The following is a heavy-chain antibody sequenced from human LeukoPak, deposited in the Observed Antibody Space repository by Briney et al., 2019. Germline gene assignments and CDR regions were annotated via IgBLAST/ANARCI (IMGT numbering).Heavy chain of an antibody. Sequence: GGYLRLSCAASGCTFSSYTTSWVRKAPGKGLEWVSTVTTSDGNTYYADSVKGRFTVSRDNSKNTLFLQMNSLRAEDTAVYYCAKDGGLWVSAHWGDSWGRGTLVTVSS. CDR3: AKDGGLWVSAHWGDS. J-gene: IGHJ4*02. CDR2: VTTSDGNT. V-gene: IGHV3-23*01. D-gene: IGHD7-27*01. CDR1: GCTFSSYT.